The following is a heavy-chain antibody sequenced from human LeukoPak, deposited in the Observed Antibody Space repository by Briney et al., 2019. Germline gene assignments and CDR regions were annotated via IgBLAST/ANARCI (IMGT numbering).Heavy chain of an antibody. V-gene: IGHV3-30*18. CDR3: AKEPYTDGTEYFDY. D-gene: IGHD5-18*01. CDR2: ISYDGSNK. Sequence: PGRSLRLSCAASGFAFSSYGMHWVRQAPGKGLEWVALISYDGSNKYYADSVKGRFTISRDNSKNTLYLQMNSLRAEDTAVYYCAKEPYTDGTEYFDYWGQGTLVTVSS. CDR1: GFAFSSYG. J-gene: IGHJ4*02.